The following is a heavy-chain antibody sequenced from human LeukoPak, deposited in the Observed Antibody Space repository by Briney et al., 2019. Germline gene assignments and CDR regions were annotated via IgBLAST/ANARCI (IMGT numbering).Heavy chain of an antibody. D-gene: IGHD4-17*01. CDR3: ARVYYGDYGYFQH. J-gene: IGHJ1*01. V-gene: IGHV3-7*03. CDR1: GFTFSSYA. Sequence: PPGGSLRLSCAASGFTFSSYAMSWVRQAPGKGLEWVANIKQDGSQKYYVDSVKGRFTISRDNAKNSLSLQMNSLRAEDTAVYYCARVYYGDYGYFQHWGQGTLVTVSS. CDR2: IKQDGSQK.